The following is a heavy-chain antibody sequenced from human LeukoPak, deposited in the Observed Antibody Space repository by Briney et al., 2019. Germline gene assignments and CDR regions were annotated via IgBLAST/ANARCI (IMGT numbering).Heavy chain of an antibody. CDR2: IYYSGST. J-gene: IGHJ4*02. Sequence: SETLSLTCTVSGVSISSYYLSWIWQPPGKGLEWIGDIYYSGSTNYNPSLKSRVSISVDTSTNQFSLKLSSVTGADTAVYYRASIRRDNSRWTYYFDYWGQGNIVTVSS. CDR3: ASIRRDNSRWTYYFDY. CDR1: GVSISSYY. V-gene: IGHV4-59*08. D-gene: IGHD6-13*01.